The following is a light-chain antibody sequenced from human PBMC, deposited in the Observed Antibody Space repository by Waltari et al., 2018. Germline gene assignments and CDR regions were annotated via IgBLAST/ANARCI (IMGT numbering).Light chain of an antibody. CDR2: EVT. V-gene: IGLV2-8*01. J-gene: IGLJ3*02. CDR1: NSDLGAGNF. Sequence: QSALTQPPSASGSLGQSVTISCTGTNSDLGAGNFSSSHKQHPGKAPKIIIYEVTRRPSGVPDRFSGSKSGNTASLTVSGLQAEDEAYYYCSSYAGNNIWVFGGGTKVTVL. CDR3: SSYAGNNIWV.